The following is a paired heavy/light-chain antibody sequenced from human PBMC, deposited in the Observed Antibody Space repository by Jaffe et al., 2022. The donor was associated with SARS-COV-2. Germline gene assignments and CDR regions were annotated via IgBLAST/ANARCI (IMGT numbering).Heavy chain of an antibody. Sequence: EVQVLESGGGLVQPGGSLRLSCAASGFTFSSCVMSWVRQTPGKGLEWVSGISGSGGSTYYADSVKGRFTISRDNSKNTLYLQMNSLRAEDTAVYYCAKGRGIYNYWYFDLWGRGTLVTVSS. V-gene: IGHV3-23*01. CDR2: ISGSGGST. J-gene: IGHJ2*01. CDR3: AKGRGIYNYWYFDL. D-gene: IGHD1-1*01. CDR1: GFTFSSCV.
Light chain of an antibody. V-gene: IGKV1-5*03. CDR2: KAS. CDR1: QSISGW. J-gene: IGKJ2*01. CDR3: QQYNSYPYT. Sequence: DIQMTQSPSTLSASVGDRVTITCRASQSISGWLAWYQQKPGKAPKLLIYKASSLESGVPSRFSGSGSGTEFIFTISSLQPDDFATYYCQQYNSYPYTFGQGTKLEIK.